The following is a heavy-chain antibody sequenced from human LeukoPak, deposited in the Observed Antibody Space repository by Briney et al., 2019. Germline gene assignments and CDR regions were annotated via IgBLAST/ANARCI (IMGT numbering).Heavy chain of an antibody. CDR3: ARDLPYYDFLYYYYMDV. V-gene: IGHV3-7*01. J-gene: IGHJ6*03. CDR2: IKQDGSEK. CDR1: GFTFSSYW. Sequence: GGSLRLSCAASGFTFSSYWMSWVRQAPGKGLEWVANIKQDGSEKYYVDSVKGRFTISRDNAKNSLYLQMNSLRAEDTAVYYCARDLPYYDFLYYYYMDVWGKGTTVTVSS. D-gene: IGHD3-3*01.